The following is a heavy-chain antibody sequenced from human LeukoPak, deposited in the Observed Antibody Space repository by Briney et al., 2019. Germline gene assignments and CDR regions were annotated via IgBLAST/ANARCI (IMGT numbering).Heavy chain of an antibody. V-gene: IGHV4-61*02. CDR1: GASISGSGYY. CDR2: IYTSGST. Sequence: PSETLSLTCAVSGASISGSGYYLGWIRQPAGKGLEWIGRIYTSGSTNYHPSLKSRVTMSVDTSKNQFSLKLSSVTAADTAVYYCAREGGEGFDYWGQGTLVTVSS. CDR3: AREGGEGFDY. D-gene: IGHD3-10*01. J-gene: IGHJ4*02.